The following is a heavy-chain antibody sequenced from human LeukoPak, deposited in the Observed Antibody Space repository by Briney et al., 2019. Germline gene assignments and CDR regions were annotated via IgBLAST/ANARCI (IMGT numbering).Heavy chain of an antibody. CDR3: ATTVGYCSGGSCYGWFDP. D-gene: IGHD2-15*01. V-gene: IGHV4-34*01. Sequence: KASETLSLTCAVYGGSFSGYYWSWIRQPPGKGLEWIGEINHSGSTNYNPSLKSRVTISVDTSKNQFSLKLSSVTAADTAVYYCATTVGYCSGGSCYGWFDPWGQGTLVTVSS. CDR1: GGSFSGYY. CDR2: INHSGST. J-gene: IGHJ5*02.